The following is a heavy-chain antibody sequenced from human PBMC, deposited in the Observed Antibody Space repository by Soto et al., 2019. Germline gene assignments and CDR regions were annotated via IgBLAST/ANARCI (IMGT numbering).Heavy chain of an antibody. CDR2: IIPVFGTA. J-gene: IGHJ6*02. CDR1: GGSLSNYG. Sequence: QVQLVQSGAEVKKPGSSVKVSCKASGGSLSNYGISWVRQAPGQGLEWMGGIIPVFGTANYAQKFQGRVTITADESTSIVYMDVTRLRSEDTAAYYCARGDATKIVVTTYYGMDVWGQGTTVTVSS. V-gene: IGHV1-69*12. D-gene: IGHD4-17*01. CDR3: ARGDATKIVVTTYYGMDV.